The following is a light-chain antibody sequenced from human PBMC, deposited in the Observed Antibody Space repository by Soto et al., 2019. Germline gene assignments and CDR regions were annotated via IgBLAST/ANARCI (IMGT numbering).Light chain of an antibody. V-gene: IGKV3-15*01. Sequence: EIVVTQSPATLSVSPGERATLSCRASQSVSSNLAWYQQKPGQAPRLLINGASTRATGIPARFSGSGSGTEFSLTISSLQSEDFAVYYCQQYSDWPPTFGQGTNVDIK. J-gene: IGKJ1*01. CDR2: GAS. CDR1: QSVSSN. CDR3: QQYSDWPPT.